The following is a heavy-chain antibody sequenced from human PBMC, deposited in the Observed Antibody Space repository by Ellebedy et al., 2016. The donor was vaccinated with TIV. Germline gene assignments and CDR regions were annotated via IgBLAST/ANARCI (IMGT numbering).Heavy chain of an antibody. D-gene: IGHD2-15*01. J-gene: IGHJ3*02. CDR2: LNSDGTDT. Sequence: GESLKISXAASGFSFSSYSMHWVRQVPGKGLLWVSRLNSDGTDTSYADSVKGRFTISRGNAKNTLYLQMNSLRAEDTAVYYCARGIPAMVADGEAFDIWGQGALVTVSS. V-gene: IGHV3-74*01. CDR3: ARGIPAMVADGEAFDI. CDR1: GFSFSSYS.